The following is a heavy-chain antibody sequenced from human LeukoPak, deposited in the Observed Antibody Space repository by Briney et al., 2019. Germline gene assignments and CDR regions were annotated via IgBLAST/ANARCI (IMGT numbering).Heavy chain of an antibody. D-gene: IGHD2-15*01. CDR1: GFTFSGSA. CDR2: IRSKANGYTT. J-gene: IGHJ3*02. CDR3: TRLAGGDAFDI. Sequence: GGSLRLSCAASGFTFSGSAMHWVRQASGKGLEWVGRIRSKANGYTTAYGVSVKGRFTISRDDSQRATYVQMNSLKIEDTAVYYCTRLAGGDAFDIWGPGTMVTVSS. V-gene: IGHV3-73*01.